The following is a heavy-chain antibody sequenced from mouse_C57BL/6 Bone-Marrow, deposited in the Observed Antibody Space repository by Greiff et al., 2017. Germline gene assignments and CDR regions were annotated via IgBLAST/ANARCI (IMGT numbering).Heavy chain of an antibody. V-gene: IGHV3-6*01. J-gene: IGHJ1*03. Sequence: ESGPGLVKPSQSLSLTCSVTGYSITSGYYWNWIRQFPGNKLEWMGYISYDGSNNYNPSLKNRISITRDTSKNQFFLKLNSVTTEDTATYYWARELYWYFDVWGTGTTVTVSS. CDR3: ARELYWYFDV. CDR2: ISYDGSN. CDR1: GYSITSGYY.